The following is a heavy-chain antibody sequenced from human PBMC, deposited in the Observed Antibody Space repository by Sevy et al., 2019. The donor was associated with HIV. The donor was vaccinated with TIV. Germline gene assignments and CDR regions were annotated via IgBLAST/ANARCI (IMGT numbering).Heavy chain of an antibody. CDR2: IKSKTDDETT. J-gene: IGHJ4*02. CDR1: GFTFSDAW. D-gene: IGHD3-10*01. CDR3: STVRGVGGD. V-gene: IGHV3-15*01. Sequence: GGSLRLSCAASGFTFSDAWMSWVRQAPGKGLEWVGRIKSKTDDETTDYGAPVKGRFTISRDDSKNMVFLQMNSLKAEDTAVYYCSTVRGVGGDWGQGTLVTVSS.